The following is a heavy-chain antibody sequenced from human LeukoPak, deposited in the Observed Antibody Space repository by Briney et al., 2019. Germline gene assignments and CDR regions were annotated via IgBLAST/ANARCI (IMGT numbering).Heavy chain of an antibody. J-gene: IGHJ4*02. CDR3: ARRPRSSGSHDGPSGLDY. CDR1: GGSFSGYF. CDR2: INHSGST. V-gene: IGHV4-34*01. D-gene: IGHD1-26*01. Sequence: SGTLSLTCAVYGGSFSGYFWSWIRQPPGKGLEWIGEINHSGSTNYNPSLKSRVTISVDTSKNQFSLKLRSVTAADTAVYYCARRPRSSGSHDGPSGLDYWGQGTLVTVSS.